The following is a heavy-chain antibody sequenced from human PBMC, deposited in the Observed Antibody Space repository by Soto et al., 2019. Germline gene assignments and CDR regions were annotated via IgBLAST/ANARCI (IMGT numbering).Heavy chain of an antibody. CDR3: ARDHPRASDHKTSNYYYGMDV. J-gene: IGHJ6*02. CDR1: GFTFSSYE. V-gene: IGHV3-48*03. CDR2: ISSSGSTI. D-gene: IGHD2-2*01. Sequence: EVQLVESGGGLVQPGGSLRLSCAASGFTFSSYEMNWVRQAPGKGLEWVSYISSSGSTIYYADSVKGRFTISRDNAKNSLYLQMNSLRAEDTSVYYWARDHPRASDHKTSNYYYGMDVWGQGTTVTVSS.